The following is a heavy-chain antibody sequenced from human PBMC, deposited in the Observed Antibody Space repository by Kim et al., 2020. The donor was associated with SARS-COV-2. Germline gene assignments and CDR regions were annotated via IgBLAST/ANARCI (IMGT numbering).Heavy chain of an antibody. Sequence: GGSLRLSCAASGFTFSSYSMNWVRQAPGKGLEWVSSISSSSSYIYYADSVKGRFTISRDNAKNSLYLQMNSLRAEDTAVYYCARVSQVYYYDSSGPSDYWGQGTLVTVSS. V-gene: IGHV3-21*01. CDR3: ARVSQVYYYDSSGPSDY. J-gene: IGHJ4*02. D-gene: IGHD3-22*01. CDR2: ISSSSSYI. CDR1: GFTFSSYS.